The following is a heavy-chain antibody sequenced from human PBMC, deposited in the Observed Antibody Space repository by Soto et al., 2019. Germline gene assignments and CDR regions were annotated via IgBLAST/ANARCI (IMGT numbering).Heavy chain of an antibody. CDR2: IWYDGSNK. V-gene: IGHV3-33*01. CDR1: GFTFSSYG. CDR3: ARSGPTLPYYYYYMDV. Sequence: PGGSLRLSCAASGFTFSSYGMHWVRQAPGKGLEWVAVIWYDGSNKYYADSVKGRFTISRDNSKNTLYLQMNSLRAEDTAVYYCARSGPTLPYYYYYMDVWGKGTTVTVSS. J-gene: IGHJ6*03.